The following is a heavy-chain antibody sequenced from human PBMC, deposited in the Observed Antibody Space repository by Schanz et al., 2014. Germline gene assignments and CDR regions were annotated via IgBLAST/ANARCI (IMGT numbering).Heavy chain of an antibody. CDR1: GFTFNSYA. Sequence: DVQLLESGGVLVQPGGSLRLSCAASGFTFNSYAMTWVRQAPGKGLEWVSSISHSGGSKYYADSVKGRFTISRDNSENTLYLQMNSLSADDTAVFYCAKGMGYCSGGTCYDYYYYGLDVWGQGTTVTVSS. CDR3: AKGMGYCSGGTCYDYYYYGLDV. V-gene: IGHV3-23*01. D-gene: IGHD2-15*01. CDR2: ISHSGGSK. J-gene: IGHJ6*02.